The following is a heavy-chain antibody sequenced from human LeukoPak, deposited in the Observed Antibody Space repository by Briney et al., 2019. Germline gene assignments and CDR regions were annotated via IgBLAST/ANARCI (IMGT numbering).Heavy chain of an antibody. CDR1: GFTFSSYW. D-gene: IGHD3-3*01. CDR2: IKQDGSEK. CDR3: ARELEWLSLYYYYGMDV. J-gene: IGHJ6*02. V-gene: IGHV3-7*01. Sequence: PGGSLRLSCVASGFTFSSYWMSWVRQAPGKGLEWVANIKQDGSEKYYVDSVKGRFTISRDNAKNSLYVQMNSLRAEDTAVYYCARELEWLSLYYYYGMDVWGQGTTVTVSS.